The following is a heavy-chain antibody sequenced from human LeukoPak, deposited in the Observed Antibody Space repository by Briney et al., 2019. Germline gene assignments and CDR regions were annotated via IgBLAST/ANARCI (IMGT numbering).Heavy chain of an antibody. CDR3: ARDPIAAADAFDI. CDR2: INTNTGNP. J-gene: IGHJ3*02. D-gene: IGHD6-13*01. CDR1: GYTFTSYA. Sequence: ASVKVSRKAPGYTFTSYAMNWVRQATGQGLEWMGWINTNTGNPTYAQGFTGRFVFSLDTSVSTAYLQISSLKAEDTAVYYCARDPIAAADAFDIWGQGTMVTVSS. V-gene: IGHV7-4-1*02.